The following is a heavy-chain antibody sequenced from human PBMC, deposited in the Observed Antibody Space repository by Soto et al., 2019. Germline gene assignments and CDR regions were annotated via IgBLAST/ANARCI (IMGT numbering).Heavy chain of an antibody. Sequence: GSLSPSCPASVFTFSGDSPHWLRQAPVKGLQYVPPLRRDGAITYYADSVKGRFTISRDNSKDTLYLQMNSLRPEDTAVYYCVKVSTFYDILTGYYSTKFFVPGGQGTLVTVSS. CDR3: VKVSTFYDILTGYYSTKFFVP. V-gene: IGHV3-64D*06. CDR1: VFTFSGDS. D-gene: IGHD3-9*01. J-gene: IGHJ5*02. CDR2: LRRDGAIT.